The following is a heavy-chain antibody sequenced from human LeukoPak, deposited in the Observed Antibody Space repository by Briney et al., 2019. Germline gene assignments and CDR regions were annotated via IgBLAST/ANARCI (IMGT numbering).Heavy chain of an antibody. Sequence: GGSLRLSCAASGFTFSSYEMNWVRQAPGKGLEWVSYISSSGSTIYYADSVKGRFTISRDNAKNSLYLQMNSLRAEDTAVYYCATHELKDAFDIWGQGTMVTVSS. CDR3: ATHELKDAFDI. D-gene: IGHD3-10*01. CDR2: ISSSGSTI. CDR1: GFTFSSYE. V-gene: IGHV3-48*03. J-gene: IGHJ3*02.